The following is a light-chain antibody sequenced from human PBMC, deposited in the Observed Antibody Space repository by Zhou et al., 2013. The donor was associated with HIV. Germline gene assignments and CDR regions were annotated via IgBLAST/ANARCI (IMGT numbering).Light chain of an antibody. Sequence: DIQMTQSPSSLSASVGDRVTIACRASQGISNYLAWYQQKPGKVPKLLIFAASTLQSGVPSRFSGIGSGTDFTLTIGGLQPEDLATYFCQQSYTTPYTFGQGTKLGDQT. CDR2: AAS. J-gene: IGKJ2*01. CDR1: QGISNY. V-gene: IGKV1-27*01. CDR3: QQSYTTPYT.